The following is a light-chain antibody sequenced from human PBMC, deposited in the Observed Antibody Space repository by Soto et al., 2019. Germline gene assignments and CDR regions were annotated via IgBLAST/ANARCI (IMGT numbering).Light chain of an antibody. Sequence: QSALTQPASGSGSPWQSITIFCTGTSSEVGGYKYVSWYQQHPGKAPKLMIYDVSNRPSGVSNRFSGSKSGNTASLTISGLQAEDEADYYCSSYTSSSTLYVFGTGTKLTVL. CDR1: SSEVGGYKY. J-gene: IGLJ1*01. V-gene: IGLV2-14*01. CDR2: DVS. CDR3: SSYTSSSTLYV.